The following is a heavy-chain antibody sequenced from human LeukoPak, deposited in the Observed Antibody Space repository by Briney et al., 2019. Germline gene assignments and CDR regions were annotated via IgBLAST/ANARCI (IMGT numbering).Heavy chain of an antibody. CDR2: IYTSGST. J-gene: IGHJ5*02. Sequence: SETLSLTCTVSGGSISSYYWSWIRQPAGKGLEWIGRIYTSGSTNYNPSLKSRLTMSVDTSKNQFSLKLSSVTAADTAVYYCARDRFGELAAWFDPWGQGTLVTVSS. CDR1: GGSISSYY. CDR3: ARDRFGELAAWFDP. V-gene: IGHV4-4*07. D-gene: IGHD3-10*01.